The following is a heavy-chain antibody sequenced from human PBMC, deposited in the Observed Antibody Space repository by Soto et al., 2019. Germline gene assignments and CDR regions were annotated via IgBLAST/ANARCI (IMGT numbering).Heavy chain of an antibody. CDR2: ISESGGKT. Sequence: EVQLLESGGGLVQPGGSLRLSCAASGFTFNNYARTWVRQASGKALEWVSFISESGGKTYLADSGKGRFTISRDNSEHMVYLPMNRVRVVDTVVYYCAKGGQQQVVRGYFDCWGQGALVTVTS. CDR3: AKGGQQQVVRGYFDC. CDR1: GFTFNNYA. J-gene: IGHJ4*03. V-gene: IGHV3-23*01. D-gene: IGHD6-13*01.